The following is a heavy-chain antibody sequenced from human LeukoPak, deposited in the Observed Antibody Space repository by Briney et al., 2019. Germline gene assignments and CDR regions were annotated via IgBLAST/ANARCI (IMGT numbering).Heavy chain of an antibody. D-gene: IGHD4-17*01. CDR1: GGTFSSYD. CDR2: IIPNFGTS. J-gene: IGHJ6*03. CDR3: ARGPYGDYGGDYYYYYMDV. V-gene: IGHV1-69*13. Sequence: ASVKVSCKASGGTFSSYDINWVRQATGQGLEWMGGIIPNFGTSKNAQKFQGRVTITADESTSTAYMELSSLRSEDTAVYYCARGPYGDYGGDYYYYYMDVWGKGTTVTISS.